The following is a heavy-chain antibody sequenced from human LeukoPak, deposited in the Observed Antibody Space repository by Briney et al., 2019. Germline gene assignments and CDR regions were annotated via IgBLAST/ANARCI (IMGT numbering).Heavy chain of an antibody. D-gene: IGHD6-19*01. J-gene: IGHJ4*02. CDR2: INPNSGGT. CDR1: GYTFTGYY. V-gene: IGHV1-2*06. CDR3: ASSTVAGLVGFY. Sequence: GASVKVSCKASGYTFTGYYTHWVRQAPGQGLEWMGRINPNSGGTNYAQKFQGRVTMTRDTSISTAYMEPSRLRSDDTAVYYCASSTVAGLVGFYWGQGTLVTVSS.